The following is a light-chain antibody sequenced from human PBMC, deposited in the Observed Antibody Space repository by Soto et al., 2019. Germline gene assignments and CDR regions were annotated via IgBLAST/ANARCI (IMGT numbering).Light chain of an antibody. CDR2: AAS. J-gene: IGKJ4*01. CDR1: QSVSSSY. V-gene: IGKV3-20*01. Sequence: EIVLTQSPGTLSLSPGERATLSCRASQSVSSSYLAWCQQKPGQAPRLLIYAASSRATGIPDRFSGSGSGTDFTLTISRLEPEGFAVYYCQQYGDSFTFGGGTKVEIK. CDR3: QQYGDSFT.